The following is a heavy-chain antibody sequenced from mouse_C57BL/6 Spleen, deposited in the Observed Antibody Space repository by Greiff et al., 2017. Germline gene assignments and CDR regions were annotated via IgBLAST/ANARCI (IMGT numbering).Heavy chain of an antibody. CDR2: FHPYNDDT. V-gene: IGHV1-47*01. Sequence: VKLLPPFSELVKPGASVKMSCKASGYTFTTYPLEWMKQNHGKSLEWIGNFHPYNDDTKYNEKFKGKATLTVEKSSSTVYLELSRLTSDDSAVYYCARSYYYGSSWYFDVWGTGTTVTVSS. CDR3: ARSYYYGSSWYFDV. CDR1: GYTFTTYP. D-gene: IGHD1-1*01. J-gene: IGHJ1*03.